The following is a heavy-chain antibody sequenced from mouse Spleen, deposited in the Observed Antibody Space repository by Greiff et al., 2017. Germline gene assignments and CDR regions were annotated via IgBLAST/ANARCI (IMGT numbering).Heavy chain of an antibody. CDR1: GFSLTSYG. D-gene: IGHD2-1*01. V-gene: IGHV2-5-1*01. CDR3: AKPYGNYGGFAY. CDR2: IWRGGST. J-gene: IGHJ3*01. Sequence: VMLVESGPSLVQPSQSLSITCTVSGFSLTSYGVHWVRQSPGKGLEWLGVIWRGGSTDYNAAFMSRLSITKDNSKSQVFFKMNSLQADDTAIYYCAKPYGNYGGFAYWGQGTLVTVSA.